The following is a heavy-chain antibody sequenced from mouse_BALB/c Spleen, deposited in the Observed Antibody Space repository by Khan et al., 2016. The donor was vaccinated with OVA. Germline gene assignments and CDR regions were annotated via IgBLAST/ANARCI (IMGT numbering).Heavy chain of an antibody. J-gene: IGHJ3*01. V-gene: IGHV1-80*01. Sequence: QVQLQQSGAELVRPGSSVKISCKASGYAFSNYWMNWVKQRPGQGLEWIGQIYPGDGDTNYNGKFKGKATLTADKSSSTAYMQLSSLTSEDSAVYFCARSGYDYFAYWGQGTLVTVSA. CDR2: IYPGDGDT. D-gene: IGHD2-14*01. CDR1: GYAFSNYW. CDR3: ARSGYDYFAY.